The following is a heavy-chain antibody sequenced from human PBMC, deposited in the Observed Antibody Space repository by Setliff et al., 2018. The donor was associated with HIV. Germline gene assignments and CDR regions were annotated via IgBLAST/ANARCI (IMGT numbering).Heavy chain of an antibody. J-gene: IGHJ4*02. V-gene: IGHV4-59*11. CDR3: AKGAGFYGAYTFDH. Sequence: SSETLSLTCTVSGPSINIHYWSWIRQSPGKAFEWIGYIYSTGSTNYNPSLQSRVTISMVASRNQFSLKLTSVTAADTAVYYCAKGAGFYGAYTFDHWGQGRQVTVSS. CDR1: GPSINIHY. CDR2: IYSTGST. D-gene: IGHD4-17*01.